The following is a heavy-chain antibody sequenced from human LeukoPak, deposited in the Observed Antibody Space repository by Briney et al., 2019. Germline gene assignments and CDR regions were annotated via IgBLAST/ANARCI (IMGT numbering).Heavy chain of an antibody. CDR1: GFTVSSNY. Sequence: PGGSLRLSCAASGFTVSSNYMSWVRQAPGKGLEWVSVIYSGGSTYYADSVKGRFTISRDNSKNTLYLQMNSLRAEDTAVYYCARSNWLQKGYFDYWGQGTLVTVSS. J-gene: IGHJ4*02. V-gene: IGHV3-66*01. D-gene: IGHD5-24*01. CDR3: ARSNWLQKGYFDY. CDR2: IYSGGST.